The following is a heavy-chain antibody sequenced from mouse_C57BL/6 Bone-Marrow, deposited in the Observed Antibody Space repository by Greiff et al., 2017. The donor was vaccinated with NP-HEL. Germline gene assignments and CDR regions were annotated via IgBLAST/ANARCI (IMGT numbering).Heavy chain of an antibody. CDR1: GYTFTSYW. CDR2: IDPSDSYT. J-gene: IGHJ3*01. Sequence: QVQLQQPGAELVMPGASVKLSCKASGYTFTSYWMHWVKQRPGQGLEWIREIDPSDSYTNYNQKFKGKSTLTVDKSSSTAYMQLSSLTSEDSAVYYCARGDGNYPFAYWGQGTLVTVSA. V-gene: IGHV1-69*01. CDR3: ARGDGNYPFAY. D-gene: IGHD2-1*01.